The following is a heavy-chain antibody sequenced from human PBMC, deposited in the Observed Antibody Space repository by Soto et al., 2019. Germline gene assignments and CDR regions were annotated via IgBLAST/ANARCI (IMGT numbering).Heavy chain of an antibody. Sequence: PGWSLRLSCAASGFTFSSYEMNWVRQAPGKGLEWVSYISSSGSTIYYADSVKGRFTISRDNAKNSLYLQMNSLRAEDTAVYCCARNRAAYFSSWYFDLWGRGTLVILSS. V-gene: IGHV3-48*03. CDR3: ARNRAAYFSSWYFDL. CDR1: GFTFSSYE. D-gene: IGHD2-8*01. CDR2: ISSSGSTI. J-gene: IGHJ2*01.